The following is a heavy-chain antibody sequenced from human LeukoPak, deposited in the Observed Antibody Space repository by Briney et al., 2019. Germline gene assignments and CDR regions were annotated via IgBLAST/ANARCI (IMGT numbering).Heavy chain of an antibody. CDR1: GYTFTSYD. CDR3: ATSSRTPDRRTSTIAVAGNEYFQH. Sequence: ASVKVSCKASGYTFTSYDINWVRQATGQGLEWMGWLNPNSGNTVYAQKFQGRVTMTEDTSTDTAYMELSSLRSEDTAVYYCATSSRTPDRRTSTIAVAGNEYFQHWGQGTLVTVSS. V-gene: IGHV1-8*02. CDR2: LNPNSGNT. J-gene: IGHJ1*01. D-gene: IGHD6-19*01.